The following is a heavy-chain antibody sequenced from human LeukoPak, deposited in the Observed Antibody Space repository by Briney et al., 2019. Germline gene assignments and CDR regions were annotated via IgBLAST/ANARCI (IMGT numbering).Heavy chain of an antibody. Sequence: GGSLRLSCAASGFTFSSYAMSWVRRAPGEGLEWVSAISGSGGSTYYADSVKGRFTISRDNSKNTLYLQMNSLRAEDTAVYYCAKVRIAVAGIWYYYYYGMDVWGQGTTVTVSS. CDR2: ISGSGGST. D-gene: IGHD6-19*01. V-gene: IGHV3-23*01. CDR3: AKVRIAVAGIWYYYYYGMDV. CDR1: GFTFSSYA. J-gene: IGHJ6*02.